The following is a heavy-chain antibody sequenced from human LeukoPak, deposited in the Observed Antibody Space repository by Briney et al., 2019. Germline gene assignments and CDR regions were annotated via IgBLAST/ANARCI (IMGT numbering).Heavy chain of an antibody. D-gene: IGHD2-2*01. V-gene: IGHV3-30*02. CDR2: IRYDGSNK. Sequence: GGSLRLSCAASGFTFSSYGMHWVRQAPGKGLEWVAFIRYDGSNKYYADSVKGRFTISRDNSKNTLYLQMNSLRAEDTAVYYCAKDHVRGYCSSTSCHRYFDYWGQGTLVTVSS. CDR3: AKDHVRGYCSSTSCHRYFDY. J-gene: IGHJ4*02. CDR1: GFTFSSYG.